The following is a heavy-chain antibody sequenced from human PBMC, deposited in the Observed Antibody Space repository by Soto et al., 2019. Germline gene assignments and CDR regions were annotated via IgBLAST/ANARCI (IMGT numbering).Heavy chain of an antibody. V-gene: IGHV4-59*01. CDR1: GGSMSEYF. CDR3: ARDGYDGSGSPYPAY. CDR2: VYYLGST. J-gene: IGHJ4*02. D-gene: IGHD3-10*01. Sequence: SETLSLTCSVSGGSMSEYFWSWIRQSPERGLEWIGYVYYLGSTDYNPSLKSRVTISVDTSKRQFSLRLSSVTAADAAIYYCARDGYDGSGSPYPAYWGPGTQVTVSS.